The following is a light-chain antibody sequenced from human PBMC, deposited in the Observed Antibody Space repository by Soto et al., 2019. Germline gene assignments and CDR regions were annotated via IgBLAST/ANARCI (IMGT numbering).Light chain of an antibody. Sequence: IQMIQPPTTLRGSVGDRVTITCLASQTISSWLAWYQQKPGKAPKLLIYKASTLKSGVPSRFSGSGSGTEFTLTISSLQPDDFATYDCQHYNSYSEAFGQGTKVDIK. V-gene: IGKV1-5*03. J-gene: IGKJ1*01. CDR3: QHYNSYSEA. CDR1: QTISSW. CDR2: KAS.